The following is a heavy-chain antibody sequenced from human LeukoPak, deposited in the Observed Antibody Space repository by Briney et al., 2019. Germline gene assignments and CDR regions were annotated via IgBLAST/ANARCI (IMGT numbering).Heavy chain of an antibody. D-gene: IGHD5-24*01. J-gene: IGHJ4*02. V-gene: IGHV3-23*01. CDR1: GFTFSSYA. CDR3: AKFLNRGWLQSTLDY. Sequence: GGALRLSCAASGFTFSSYAMSWVRQAPGEGLEWVSAISGSGGSTYYADSVKGRFTISRDNSKNTLYLQMNSLRAEDTAVYYCAKFLNRGWLQSTLDYWGQGTLVTVSS. CDR2: ISGSGGST.